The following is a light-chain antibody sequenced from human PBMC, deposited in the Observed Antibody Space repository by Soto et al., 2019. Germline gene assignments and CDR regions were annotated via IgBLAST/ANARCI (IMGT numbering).Light chain of an antibody. J-gene: IGKJ3*01. CDR3: QQTNSFPTT. Sequence: DIQMTQSPSSVSASVGDRVTITCRASQGISSWLAWSHQKPGKAPKLLIYAASSLQSEVPSRFSGRRTGTDFTLTISSLKPEDFATYYCQQTNSFPTTFDPGTQVDIK. CDR1: QGISSW. V-gene: IGKV1-12*01. CDR2: AAS.